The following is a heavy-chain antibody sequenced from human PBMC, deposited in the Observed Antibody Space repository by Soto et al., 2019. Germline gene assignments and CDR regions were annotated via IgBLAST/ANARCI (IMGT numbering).Heavy chain of an antibody. CDR2: ISGSGGST. D-gene: IGHD2-2*01. Sequence: GSLIGSFSSSGLTFSSFSIICVLQSPGKGLYCVSAISGSGGSTYSADSVKGRLTISRDNSKNTLYLQMSSLRAEDTAVYYCERGFSDGKGYQPEFWGPGSLVT. CDR1: GLTFSSFS. V-gene: IGHV3-23*01. CDR3: ERGFSDGKGYQPEF. J-gene: IGHJ4*02.